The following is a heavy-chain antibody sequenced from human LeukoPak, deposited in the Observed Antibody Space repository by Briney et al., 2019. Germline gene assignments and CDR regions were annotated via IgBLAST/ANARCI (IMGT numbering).Heavy chain of an antibody. CDR2: INPNSGGT. Sequence: ASVKVSCKASGYTFTGYYIHWVRQAPGQGLEWMGWINPNSGGTNYAQKFQGRVTMTRDTSISTAYMELSRPRSDDTAVYYCAREDGSYPYYYYGMDVWGQGTTVTVSS. V-gene: IGHV1-2*02. J-gene: IGHJ6*02. D-gene: IGHD1-26*01. CDR3: AREDGSYPYYYYGMDV. CDR1: GYTFTGYY.